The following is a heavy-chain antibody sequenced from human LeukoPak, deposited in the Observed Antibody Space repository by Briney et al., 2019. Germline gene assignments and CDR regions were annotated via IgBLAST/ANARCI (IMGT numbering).Heavy chain of an antibody. CDR2: ISWNSGSI. Sequence: GGSLRLSCAASGFTFDDYAMHWVRQAPGKGLEWVSGISWNSGSIGYADSVKGRFTISRDNAKNSLYLQMNSLRAEDTALYYCAKDGRGATDSYYYYMDVWGKGTTVTVSS. CDR1: GFTFDDYA. D-gene: IGHD1-26*01. V-gene: IGHV3-9*01. J-gene: IGHJ6*03. CDR3: AKDGRGATDSYYYYMDV.